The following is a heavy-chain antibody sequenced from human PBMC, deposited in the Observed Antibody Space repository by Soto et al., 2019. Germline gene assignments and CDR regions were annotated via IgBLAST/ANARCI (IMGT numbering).Heavy chain of an antibody. V-gene: IGHV5-10-1*01. Sequence: PGESLKISCKGSGYSFTSYWISWVRQMPGKGLEWMGRIDPSDSYTNYSPSFQGHVTISADKSISTAYLQWSSLKASDTAMYYCARHLTLDLVVPTHTWLDPWGQGTLVTVYS. CDR2: IDPSDSYT. D-gene: IGHD2-2*01. J-gene: IGHJ5*02. CDR1: GYSFTSYW. CDR3: ARHLTLDLVVPTHTWLDP.